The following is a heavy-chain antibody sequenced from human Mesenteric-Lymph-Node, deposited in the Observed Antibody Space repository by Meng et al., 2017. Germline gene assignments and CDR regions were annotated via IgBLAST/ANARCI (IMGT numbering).Heavy chain of an antibody. V-gene: IGHV3-74*01. CDR2: INSDGTIT. Sequence: VQLGGSGGCLVRPGRPLRLSCAAFGLLSSNTWHWVRQVPGMGLLWVSRINSDGTITTYADSVKGRFVISRDNAKNTLYLQMNTLRAEDTAVYYCAAAMGSFWGQGALVTVSS. CDR3: AAAMGSF. CDR1: GLLSSNTW. D-gene: IGHD5-18*01. J-gene: IGHJ4*02.